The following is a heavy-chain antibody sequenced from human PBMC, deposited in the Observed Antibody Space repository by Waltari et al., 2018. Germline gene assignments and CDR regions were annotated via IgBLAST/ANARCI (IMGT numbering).Heavy chain of an antibody. Sequence: LEWVSSISSSSSYIYYADSVKGRFTISRDNAKNSLYLQMNSLRAEDTAVYYCARDPFGVAFPAPAGDWGQGTLVTVSS. CDR3: ARDPFGVAFPAPAGD. CDR2: ISSSSSYI. D-gene: IGHD3-3*01. J-gene: IGHJ4*02. V-gene: IGHV3-21*01.